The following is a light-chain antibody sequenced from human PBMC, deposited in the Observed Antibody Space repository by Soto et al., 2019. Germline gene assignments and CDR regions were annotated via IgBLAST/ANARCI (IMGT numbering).Light chain of an antibody. CDR1: SSNIGAGYP. V-gene: IGLV1-44*01. CDR3: AAWDDSLNAVV. J-gene: IGLJ2*01. Sequence: QSVLTQPPSVSGAPGQRVTVSCIGSSSNIGAGYPVQWYQQVPGTAPKLLIYTNNQRPSGVPDRFSGSKSGTSASLAISGLRSEDEADFYCAAWDDSLNAVVFGGGTKLTVL. CDR2: TNN.